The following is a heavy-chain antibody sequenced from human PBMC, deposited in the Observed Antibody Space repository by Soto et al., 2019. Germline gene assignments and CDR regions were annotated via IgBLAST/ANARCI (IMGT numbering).Heavy chain of an antibody. CDR3: ARTRATPASRNLDY. J-gene: IGHJ4*02. CDR2: INPTGGT. Sequence: IRKKPGKGLEWIGEINPTGGTNYNPSLKSRVTISVDTSKDQFSLQLSSVTAADTAVYYCARTRATPASRNLDYWGQGTLVTVSS. D-gene: IGHD1-1*01. V-gene: IGHV4-34*01.